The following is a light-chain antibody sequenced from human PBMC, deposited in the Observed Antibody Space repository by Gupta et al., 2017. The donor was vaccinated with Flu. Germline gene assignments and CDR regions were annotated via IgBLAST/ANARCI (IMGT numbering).Light chain of an antibody. CDR1: SSDVGSYNL. Sequence: ASVSGSPGQSITISCTGTSSDVGSYNLVSWYQQHPGKAPKLMIYEGSKRPSGVSNRFSGSKSGNTASLTISGLQAEDEADYYCCSYAGSSADVFGGGTKLTVL. V-gene: IGLV2-23*01. CDR2: EGS. CDR3: CSYAGSSADV. J-gene: IGLJ3*02.